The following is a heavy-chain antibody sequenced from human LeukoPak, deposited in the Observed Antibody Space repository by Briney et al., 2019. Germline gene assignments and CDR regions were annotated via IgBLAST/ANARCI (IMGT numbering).Heavy chain of an antibody. Sequence: SETLSLTCAVYGGSFSGYYWSWIRQPPGKGLEWIGEINHSGSTNYNPSLKSRVTISVDTSKNQFSLKLSSVTAADTAVYYCARPWADRDDYWGQGTLVTVSS. V-gene: IGHV4-34*01. J-gene: IGHJ4*02. CDR2: INHSGST. CDR3: ARPWADRDDY. D-gene: IGHD1-14*01. CDR1: GGSFSGYY.